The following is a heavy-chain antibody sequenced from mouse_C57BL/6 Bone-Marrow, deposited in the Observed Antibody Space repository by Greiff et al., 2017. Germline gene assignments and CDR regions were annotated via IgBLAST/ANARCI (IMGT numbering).Heavy chain of an antibody. CDR3: ARGGWLPPFAY. V-gene: IGHV1-50*01. D-gene: IGHD2-3*01. Sequence: QVQLQQPGAELVKPGASVKLSCKASGYTFTSYWMQWVKQRPGKGLEWIGEIDPSDSYTNYNQKFKGKATLTVETSSCTAYMQLSSLTSEDAAVYYCARGGWLPPFAYWGKGTLVTVSA. J-gene: IGHJ3*01. CDR2: IDPSDSYT. CDR1: GYTFTSYW.